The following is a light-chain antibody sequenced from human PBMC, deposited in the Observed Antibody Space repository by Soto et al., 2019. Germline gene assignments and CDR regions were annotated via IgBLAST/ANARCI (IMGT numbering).Light chain of an antibody. CDR2: DAS. Sequence: IQMTQSPSTLSASVGDRVTITCRASQSISTWLAWYQQKPGKATKVLIYDASRLESGVPSRLTWTGSVTDFTLSTSSLQPADFGTPYSQQDYNYPCTIRQGTRV. J-gene: IGKJ1*01. CDR1: QSISTW. CDR3: QQDYNYPCT. V-gene: IGKV1-5*01.